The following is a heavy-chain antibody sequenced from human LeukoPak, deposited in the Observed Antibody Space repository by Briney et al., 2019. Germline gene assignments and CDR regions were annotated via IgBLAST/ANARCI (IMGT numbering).Heavy chain of an antibody. CDR1: GGSFSGYY. Sequence: PSETLSLTCAVYGGSFSGYYWSWIRQPPGKGLEWIGEINHSGSTNHNPSLKSRVTISVDTSKNQFSLKLSSVTAADTAVYYCARKDDSSGYPFDYWGQGTLVTVSS. V-gene: IGHV4-34*01. D-gene: IGHD3-22*01. CDR3: ARKDDSSGYPFDY. J-gene: IGHJ4*02. CDR2: INHSGST.